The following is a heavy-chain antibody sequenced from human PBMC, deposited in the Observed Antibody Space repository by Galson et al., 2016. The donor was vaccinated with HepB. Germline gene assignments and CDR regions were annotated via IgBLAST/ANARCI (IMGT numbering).Heavy chain of an antibody. Sequence: SLRLSCAASGFTFSSNAISWVRQAPGKGLEWVSAISGSGNGAYYADSVEGRFTISRDNSKNTVSLQMNSLRAEDTAVYYCAKRPCGSGSYRGLDYWGQGTLVTVSS. V-gene: IGHV3-23*01. D-gene: IGHD3-10*01. J-gene: IGHJ4*02. CDR2: ISGSGNGA. CDR1: GFTFSSNA. CDR3: AKRPCGSGSYRGLDY.